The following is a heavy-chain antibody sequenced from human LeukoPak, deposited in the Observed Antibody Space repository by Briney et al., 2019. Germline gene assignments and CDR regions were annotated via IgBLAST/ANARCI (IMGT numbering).Heavy chain of an antibody. CDR1: GFTVSSNY. CDR2: IYSGGST. V-gene: IGHV3-53*01. J-gene: IGHJ6*02. CDR3: AIPSESYYYGTDV. Sequence: GGSLRLSCAASGFTVSSNYMSWVRQAPGKGLEWVSVIYSGGSTYYADSVKGRFTISRDNSKNTLYLQMNSLRAEDTAVYYCAIPSESYYYGTDVWGQGTTVTVSS.